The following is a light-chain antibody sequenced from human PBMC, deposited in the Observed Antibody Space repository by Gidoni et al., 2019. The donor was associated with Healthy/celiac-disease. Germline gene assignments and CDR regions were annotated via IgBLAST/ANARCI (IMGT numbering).Light chain of an antibody. V-gene: IGKV2-28*01. J-gene: IGKJ5*01. CDR1: QSLMHSNGYNY. CDR2: SGS. Sequence: DIVMLQSPFPLLVTPGEPASISCSSSQSLMHSNGYNYLDWYLQKPEQSPQLLIYSGSNRASGLSDRFSGSGSGTDFTLRSSRGEAEDVRVYYCMQSRQTPITFGQGTRLEIK. CDR3: MQSRQTPIT.